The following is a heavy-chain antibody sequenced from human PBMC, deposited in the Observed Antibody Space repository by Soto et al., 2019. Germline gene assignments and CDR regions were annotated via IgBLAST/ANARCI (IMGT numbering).Heavy chain of an antibody. CDR2: ISSSGTTI. Sequence: QVQLVESGGGLVKPGGSLRLSCAASGFTFSDHYMTWIRQAPGKGLEWVSYISSSGTTIYYADSVKGRFTISRDNAENSLYLQMNSLRADDTAVYYCARIGGYNLVYYFDFWGPGTLVTVSS. CDR3: ARIGGYNLVYYFDF. D-gene: IGHD5-12*01. CDR1: GFTFSDHY. J-gene: IGHJ4*02. V-gene: IGHV3-11*01.